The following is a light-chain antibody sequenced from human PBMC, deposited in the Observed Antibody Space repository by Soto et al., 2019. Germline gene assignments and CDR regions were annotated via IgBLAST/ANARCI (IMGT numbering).Light chain of an antibody. V-gene: IGKV1-12*01. CDR2: GAS. CDR1: QDIHTW. CDR3: QQANSFPFT. J-gene: IGKJ3*01. Sequence: DMQMTQSPSSVSASLGDRVTITCRASQDIHTWLAWYQQKPGQAPKLLIYGASHLQSGVPSRFSGSGSGTDFTLTISSLPSEDFATYYWQQANSFPFTFGPGTKVDVK.